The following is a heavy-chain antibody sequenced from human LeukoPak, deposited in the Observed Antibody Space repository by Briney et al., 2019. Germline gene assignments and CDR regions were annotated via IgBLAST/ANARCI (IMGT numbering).Heavy chain of an antibody. CDR1: GYNFINYW. D-gene: IGHD2-2*01. V-gene: IGHV5-51*01. Sequence: GESLKISCKGSGYNFINYWIGWVRQMPGKGLEWMGIVYPGDSDTRYSPSFQGQVTISADKSISTAYLQWSSLKASDTAMYYCARRYCSSTSCHAFDYWGQGTLVTVSS. CDR2: VYPGDSDT. J-gene: IGHJ4*02. CDR3: ARRYCSSTSCHAFDY.